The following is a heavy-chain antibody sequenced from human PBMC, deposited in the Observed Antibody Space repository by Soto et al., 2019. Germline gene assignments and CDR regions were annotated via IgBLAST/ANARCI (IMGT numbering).Heavy chain of an antibody. V-gene: IGHV3-30-3*01. D-gene: IGHD5-18*01. Sequence: GGSLRLSCAASGFTFSSYAMHWVRQAPGKGLEWVAVISYDGSNKYYADSVKGRFTISRDNSKNTLYLQMNSLRAEDTAVYYCARDTDGYSYGPSFDYWGQGTMVTVYS. CDR1: GFTFSSYA. CDR3: ARDTDGYSYGPSFDY. CDR2: ISYDGSNK. J-gene: IGHJ4*02.